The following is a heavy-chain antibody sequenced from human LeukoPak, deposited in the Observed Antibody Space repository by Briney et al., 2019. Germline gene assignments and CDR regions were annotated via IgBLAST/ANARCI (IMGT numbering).Heavy chain of an antibody. CDR2: INHSGNT. J-gene: IGHJ5*01. CDR3: ARAKEYGYNYGPGFGFDP. CDR1: GGSFSGYY. Sequence: SETLSLTCAVYGGSFSGYYWRWIRQPPGKGLEWIGEINHSGNTNYNPSLKSRVTISVDTSKSQISLKVTSVTAADTAVYYCARAKEYGYNYGPGFGFDPWGQGTPVTVSS. V-gene: IGHV4-34*01. D-gene: IGHD5-18*01.